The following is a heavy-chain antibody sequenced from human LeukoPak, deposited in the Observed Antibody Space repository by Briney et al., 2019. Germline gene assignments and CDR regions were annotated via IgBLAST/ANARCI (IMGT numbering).Heavy chain of an antibody. CDR3: AIRPWDYDSSGFYDY. V-gene: IGHV3-23*01. Sequence: GGSLRLSCAASGFTFSNYAMTWVRQAPGKGLEWVSAISGSGGSTYYADSVKGRFTISRDNSKNTLFLQMNSLRAEDTAVYYCAIRPWDYDSSGFYDYWGQGTLVTVSS. CDR1: GFTFSNYA. CDR2: ISGSGGST. D-gene: IGHD3-22*01. J-gene: IGHJ4*02.